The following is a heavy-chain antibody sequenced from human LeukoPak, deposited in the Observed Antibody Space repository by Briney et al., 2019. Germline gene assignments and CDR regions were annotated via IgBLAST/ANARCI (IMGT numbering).Heavy chain of an antibody. CDR3: SLGGGSSGWYGSDY. D-gene: IGHD6-19*01. CDR1: RDTFTVYY. J-gene: IGHJ4*02. Sequence: ASVRVSCKASRDTFTVYYMHWVPHAPGRGLGWRGWMNPSRGGTNYAQKFQGRVTMTRDTSISTAYMELSRLRSDDTAVYYCSLGGGSSGWYGSDYWGQGTLVTVSS. CDR2: MNPSRGGT. V-gene: IGHV1-2*02.